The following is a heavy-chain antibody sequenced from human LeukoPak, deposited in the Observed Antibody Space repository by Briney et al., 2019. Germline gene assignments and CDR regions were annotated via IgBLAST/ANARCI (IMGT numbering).Heavy chain of an antibody. V-gene: IGHV1-58*02. D-gene: IGHD3-22*01. CDR1: GFTFTSPA. Sequence: SVKVSCKASGFTFTSPAMQWVRQARGQRLEWIGWIVVGSGNTNYAQKFQERVTITRDMSTSTAYMELSSLRSEDTAVYYCAAPIVDNAFDIWGQGTMVTVSS. CDR2: IVVGSGNT. CDR3: AAPIVDNAFDI. J-gene: IGHJ3*02.